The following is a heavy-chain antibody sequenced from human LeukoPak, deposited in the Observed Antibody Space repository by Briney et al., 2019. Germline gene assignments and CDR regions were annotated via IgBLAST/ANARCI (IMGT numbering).Heavy chain of an antibody. CDR3: ARDPPAVAANTYG. CDR2: ISSSSSYI. J-gene: IGHJ4*02. V-gene: IGHV3-21*01. CDR1: GFTFSSYS. D-gene: IGHD6-6*01. Sequence: GGSLRLSCAASGFTFSSYSMNWVRQAPGKGLEWVSSISSSSSYIYYADSVKGRFTISRDNSKNTLYLQMNSLRAEDTAVYYCARDPPAVAANTYGWGQGTLVTVSS.